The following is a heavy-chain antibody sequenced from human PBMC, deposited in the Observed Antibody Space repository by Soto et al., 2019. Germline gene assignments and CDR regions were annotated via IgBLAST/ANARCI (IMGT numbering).Heavy chain of an antibody. V-gene: IGHV3-74*01. CDR2: INSDGSST. J-gene: IGHJ6*02. D-gene: IGHD1-26*01. CDR1: GFTFSSYW. CDR3: ARDPISGSYYYYYGMDV. Sequence: GGSLRLSCAASGFTFSSYWMHWVRQAPGKGLVWVSRINSDGSSTSYADSVKGRFTISRDNAKNTLYLQMNSLRAEDTAVYYCARDPISGSYYYYYGMDVWGQGTTVTVSS.